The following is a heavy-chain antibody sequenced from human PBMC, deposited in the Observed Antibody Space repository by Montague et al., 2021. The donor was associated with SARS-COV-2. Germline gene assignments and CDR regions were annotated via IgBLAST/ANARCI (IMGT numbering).Heavy chain of an antibody. J-gene: IGHJ4*02. V-gene: IGHV4-39*01. D-gene: IGHD3-10*01. CDR3: ARESGSGSYLVY. CDR2: MYNRGST. Sequence: SETLSLTCTRPGGWIRSSSRYSRRMSHSHEKRLEGIGSMYNRGSTYYNPSLKSRVTISVDTSKNQFSLKLSSVTAADTAVYYCARESGSGSYLVYWGQGTLVTVSS. CDR1: GGWIRSSSRY.